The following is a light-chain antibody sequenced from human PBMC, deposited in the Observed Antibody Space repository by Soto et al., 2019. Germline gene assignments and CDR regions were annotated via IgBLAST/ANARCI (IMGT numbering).Light chain of an antibody. V-gene: IGKV3-11*01. CDR1: QSVSNY. Sequence: EIVLTHSPATLSLSPCERAALSCRASQSVSNYVAWYQQKPGQAPRLLIYDASNRATGIPARFSGSGSGTDFTLTISSLEPEDFAVYYCQQRSNWLFGPGTKVDIK. J-gene: IGKJ3*01. CDR3: QQRSNWL. CDR2: DAS.